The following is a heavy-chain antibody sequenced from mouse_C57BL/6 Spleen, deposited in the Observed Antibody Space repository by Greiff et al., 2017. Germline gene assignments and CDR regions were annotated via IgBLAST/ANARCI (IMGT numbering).Heavy chain of an antibody. J-gene: IGHJ4*01. CDR3: ARGNYGVYAMDY. CDR2: IYPGDGDT. D-gene: IGHD2-1*01. CDR1: GYAFSSYW. V-gene: IGHV1-80*01. Sequence: VKVVESGAELVKPGASVKISCKASGYAFSSYWMNWVKQRPGKGLEWIGQIYPGDGDTNYNGKFKGKATLTADKSSSTAYMQLSSLTSEDSAVYFCARGNYGVYAMDYWGQGTSVTVSS.